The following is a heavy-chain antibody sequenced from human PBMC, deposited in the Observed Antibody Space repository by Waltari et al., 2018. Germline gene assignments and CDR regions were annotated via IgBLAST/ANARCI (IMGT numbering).Heavy chain of an antibody. CDR1: GYSFTSYW. CDR2: IYPGDSDT. J-gene: IGHJ1*01. CDR3: ARQEEYYYDSSGYYLGYFQH. D-gene: IGHD3-22*01. V-gene: IGHV5-51*01. Sequence: SLKISCKGSGYSFTSYWIGWVRQMPGKGLEWMGIIYPGDSDTRYSPSFQGQVTISADKSISTAYLQWSSLKASDTAMYYCARQEEYYYDSSGYYLGYFQHWGQGTLVTVSS.